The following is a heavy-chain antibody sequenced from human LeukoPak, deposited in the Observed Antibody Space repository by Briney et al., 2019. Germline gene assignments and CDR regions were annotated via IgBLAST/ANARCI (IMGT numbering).Heavy chain of an antibody. J-gene: IGHJ4*02. V-gene: IGHV3-21*01. CDR1: GFTFSSYS. CDR3: ARELGDSSGYYGGYY. D-gene: IGHD3-22*01. Sequence: GGSLRLSCAASGFTFSSYSMNWVRQAPGKGLEWVSSISSSSSYIYYADSAKGRFTISRDNAKNSLYLQMNSLRAEDTAVYYCARELGDSSGYYGGYYWGQGTLVTVSS. CDR2: ISSSSSYI.